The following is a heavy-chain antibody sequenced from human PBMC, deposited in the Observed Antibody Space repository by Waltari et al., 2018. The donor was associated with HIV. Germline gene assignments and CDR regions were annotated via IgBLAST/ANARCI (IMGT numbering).Heavy chain of an antibody. D-gene: IGHD6-13*01. V-gene: IGHV1-24*01. CDR3: ATVIAAAGNDAFDI. CDR1: GYTLTEFS. J-gene: IGHJ3*02. CDR2: FDPEDGET. Sequence: QVQLVQSGAEVKKPGASVKVSCKVSGYTLTEFSMHWVRPAPGKGLEWMGGFDPEDGETIYAQKFQGRVTMTEDTSTDTAYMELSSLRSEDTAVYYCATVIAAAGNDAFDIWGQGTMVTVSS.